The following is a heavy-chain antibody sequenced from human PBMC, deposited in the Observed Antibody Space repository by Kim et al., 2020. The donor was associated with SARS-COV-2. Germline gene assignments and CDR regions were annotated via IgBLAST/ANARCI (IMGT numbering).Heavy chain of an antibody. CDR1: GFTFSSYA. D-gene: IGHD4-17*01. CDR2: ISGSGGST. J-gene: IGHJ4*02. CDR3: AKDVDSWMGRWFVDYGNAFDY. V-gene: IGHV3-23*01. Sequence: GGSLRLSCAASGFTFSSYAMSWVRQAPGKGLEWVSAISGSGGSTYYADSVKGRFTISRDNSKNTLYLQMNSLRAEDTAVYYCAKDVDSWMGRWFVDYGNAFDYWGQGTLVTVSS.